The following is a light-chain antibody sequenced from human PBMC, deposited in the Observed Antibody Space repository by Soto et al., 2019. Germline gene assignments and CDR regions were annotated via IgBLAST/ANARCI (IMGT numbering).Light chain of an antibody. Sequence: DIQMTQSPSALSASIGDRITITCRASQDIRNSLAWYQQKPGKGPKLLIYAASNLQSGVPSRFSGSGSGTDFTLTISSLQPEDVATYSCQKYNSAPLTFGGGTEVEIK. J-gene: IGKJ4*01. CDR1: QDIRNS. CDR2: AAS. V-gene: IGKV1-27*01. CDR3: QKYNSAPLT.